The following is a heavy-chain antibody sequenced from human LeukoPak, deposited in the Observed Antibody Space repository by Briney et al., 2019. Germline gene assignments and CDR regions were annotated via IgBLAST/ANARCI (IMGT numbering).Heavy chain of an antibody. CDR3: ARGGTYFDY. Sequence: EASVKVSCKASGYTLTSYAINWVRQAPGQGLEWMGRIITNTGNPTYAQGFTGRFVFSLDTSVSTAYLQISSLKAEDTAVYYCARGGTYFDYWGQGTLVTVSS. CDR1: GYTLTSYA. J-gene: IGHJ4*02. CDR2: IITNTGNP. V-gene: IGHV7-4-1*02. D-gene: IGHD1-26*01.